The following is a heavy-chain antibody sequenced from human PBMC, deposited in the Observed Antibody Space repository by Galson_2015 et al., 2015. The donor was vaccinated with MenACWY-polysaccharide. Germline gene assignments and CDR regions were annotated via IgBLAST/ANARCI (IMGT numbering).Heavy chain of an antibody. CDR3: AKGEQGDIVVVPAAISYYYYGMDV. D-gene: IGHD2-2*01. Sequence: SLRLSCAASGFTFSSYGMHWVRQAPGKGLEWVAVISYDGSNKYYADSVKGRFTISRDNSKNTLYLQMNSLRAEDTAAYYCAKGEQGDIVVVPAAISYYYYGMDVWGQGTTVTVSS. V-gene: IGHV3-30*18. J-gene: IGHJ6*02. CDR1: GFTFSSYG. CDR2: ISYDGSNK.